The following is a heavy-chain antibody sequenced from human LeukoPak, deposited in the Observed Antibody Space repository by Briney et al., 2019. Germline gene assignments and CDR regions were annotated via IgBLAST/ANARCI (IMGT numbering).Heavy chain of an antibody. V-gene: IGHV4-34*01. CDR1: GGSFNIYY. Sequence: SETLSLTCAVYGGSFNIYYWSWIRQSPEKGLEWIGEMNDGGTINYNPSLLSRVTISLDRSKNQFSLKLTSVTTADTAVYYCARRWNYGRNYYIDVWGNGATVTVSS. J-gene: IGHJ6*03. CDR3: ARRWNYGRNYYIDV. CDR2: MNDGGTI. D-gene: IGHD1-7*01.